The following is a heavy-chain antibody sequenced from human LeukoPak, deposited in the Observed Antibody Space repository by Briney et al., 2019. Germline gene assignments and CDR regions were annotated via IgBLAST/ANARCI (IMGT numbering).Heavy chain of an antibody. CDR2: INPNSGGT. V-gene: IGHV1-2*02. D-gene: IGHD2-8*01. J-gene: IGHJ4*02. Sequence: ASVKVSCKASGYTFTNHYMHWVRQAPGQGLEWMGWINPNSGGTNYAQKFQGRVTMTRDTSISTAYMELSRLRSDDTAMYYCARVAYCTIGVCVNFDYWSQGTPVTVSS. CDR1: GYTFTNHY. CDR3: ARVAYCTIGVCVNFDY.